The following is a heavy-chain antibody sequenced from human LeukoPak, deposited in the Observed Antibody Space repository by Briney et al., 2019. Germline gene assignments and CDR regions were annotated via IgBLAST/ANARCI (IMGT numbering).Heavy chain of an antibody. J-gene: IGHJ6*02. CDR3: VRFGYAYGMDV. V-gene: IGHV3-7*01. CDR2: IKGDGSGI. Sequence: GGSLRLSCAASAFTFSEYWMTWVRQAPVKGLEWVATIKGDGSGIYYVDSVKGRFAISRDNAKNSLYLQMNSLRVDDTAVYYCVRFGYAYGMDVWGQGTTVTV. D-gene: IGHD3-16*01. CDR1: AFTFSEYW.